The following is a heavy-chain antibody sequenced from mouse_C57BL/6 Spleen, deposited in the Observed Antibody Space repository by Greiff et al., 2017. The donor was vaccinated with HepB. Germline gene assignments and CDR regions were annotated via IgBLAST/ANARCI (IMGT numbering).Heavy chain of an antibody. CDR2: IDPETGGT. CDR1: GYTFTDYE. D-gene: IGHD1-1*01. CDR3: TRGDYYYYAMDY. J-gene: IGHJ4*01. V-gene: IGHV1-15*01. Sequence: QVQLQQSGAELVRPGASVTLSCKASGYTFTDYEMHWVKQTPVHGLEWIGAIDPETGGTAYNQKFKGKAILTADKSSSTAYMELRSLTSEDSAVDYCTRGDYYYYAMDYWGQGTSVTVSS.